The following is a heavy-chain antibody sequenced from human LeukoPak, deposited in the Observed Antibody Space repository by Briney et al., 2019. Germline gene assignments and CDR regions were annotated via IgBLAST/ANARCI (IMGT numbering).Heavy chain of an antibody. CDR2: IWYDGSNK. CDR3: SRDKWGVPGLPDN. Sequence: WGSLRLSCTASGFTFSSNDMHWVRQAPGPGLERVAVIWYDGSNKYYEDPVLGRLTISRENSTNKQFLLRLSLRIEDTAVFYCSRDKWGVPGLPDNWGQGTLVTVS. D-gene: IGHD2-2*01. J-gene: IGHJ4*02. CDR1: GFTFSSND. V-gene: IGHV3-33*02.